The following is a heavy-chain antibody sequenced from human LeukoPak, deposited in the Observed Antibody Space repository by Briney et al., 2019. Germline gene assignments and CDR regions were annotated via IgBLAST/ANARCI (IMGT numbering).Heavy chain of an antibody. V-gene: IGHV4-59*01. J-gene: IGHJ3*02. CDR2: IYYSGST. CDR1: GGSLSRYY. D-gene: IGHD3-3*02. Sequence: SETLSLTCTVSGGSLSRYYWSWIRQPPGKGLEWIGYIYYSGSTNYNPSLKSRVTISVDTSKIQFSLKLSSVTAADTAVYYCARVHLWTGAFDIWGQGTMVTVSS. CDR3: ARVHLWTGAFDI.